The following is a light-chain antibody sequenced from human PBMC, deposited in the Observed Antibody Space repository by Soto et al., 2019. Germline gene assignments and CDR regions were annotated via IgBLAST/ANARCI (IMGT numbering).Light chain of an antibody. Sequence: EIVLTQSPATLSLSPGGRATLSCRASQSVSAYLAWYQQRPGQAPTLLMYDTSNRATGIPGRFGGGGSGTDFTLPIDSLEPEDVPVYYCKQRANFGQGTRLEIK. J-gene: IGKJ5*01. CDR2: DTS. CDR1: QSVSAY. CDR3: KQRAN. V-gene: IGKV3-11*01.